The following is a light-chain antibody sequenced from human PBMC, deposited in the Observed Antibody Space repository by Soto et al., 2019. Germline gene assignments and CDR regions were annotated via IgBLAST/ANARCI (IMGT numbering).Light chain of an antibody. Sequence: EIVLTQSPGTLSLSPGERATLSCRASQSVSSSYLAWYQQKPGQAPRLLIYGASSRATGITDRFSGSGSGTAFTLTISRLEPEDFAVYYCQQYGSSPQTFGQGTRMEIK. CDR2: GAS. J-gene: IGKJ5*01. V-gene: IGKV3-20*01. CDR3: QQYGSSPQT. CDR1: QSVSSSY.